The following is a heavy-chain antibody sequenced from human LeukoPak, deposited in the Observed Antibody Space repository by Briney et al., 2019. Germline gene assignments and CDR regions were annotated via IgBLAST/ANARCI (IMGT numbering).Heavy chain of an antibody. CDR3: ARDQLYCTGGNCYLDY. V-gene: IGHV3-74*01. CDR1: GFTFSSYW. CDR2: INSDGRST. J-gene: IGHJ4*02. Sequence: GGSLRLSCAASGFTFSSYWMHWVRQAPGKGLVWVSRINSDGRSTSSADSVKGRFTISRDNAKNTLYLQMNSLRTEDTAVYYCARDQLYCTGGNCYLDYWGQGTLVTVSS. D-gene: IGHD2-8*02.